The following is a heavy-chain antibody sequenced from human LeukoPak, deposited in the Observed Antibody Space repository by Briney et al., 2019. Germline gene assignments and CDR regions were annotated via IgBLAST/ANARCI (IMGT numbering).Heavy chain of an antibody. D-gene: IGHD6-13*01. V-gene: IGHV3-11*04. CDR3: AREQGGIAAAPPFDY. J-gene: IGHJ4*02. CDR1: GLTVSSNY. Sequence: PGGSLRLSCAASGLTVSSNYMSWVRQAPGRGLEGVSYISSSGSTIYYADSVKGRFTISRDNAKNSLYLQMNSLRAEDTAVYYCAREQGGIAAAPPFDYWGQGTLVTVSS. CDR2: ISSSGSTI.